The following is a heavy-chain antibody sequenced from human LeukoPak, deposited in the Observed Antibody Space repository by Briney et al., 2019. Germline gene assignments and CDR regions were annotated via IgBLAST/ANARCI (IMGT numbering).Heavy chain of an antibody. D-gene: IGHD1-1*01. J-gene: IGHJ4*02. CDR2: IYYSGST. CDR1: GGSISSYY. CDR3: ARDMTVRGLVQ. V-gene: IGHV4-59*01. Sequence: SETLSLTCTVSGGSISSYYWSWIRQPPGKGLEWIGYIYYSGSTSYNPSLKSRVTISVDTSKNQFSLKLSSVTAADTAVYYCARDMTVRGLVQWGQGTLVSVSS.